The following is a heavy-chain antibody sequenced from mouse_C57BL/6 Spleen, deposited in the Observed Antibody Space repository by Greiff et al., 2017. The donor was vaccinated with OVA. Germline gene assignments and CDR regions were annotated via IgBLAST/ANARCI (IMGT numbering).Heavy chain of an antibody. CDR1: GYTFTSYW. D-gene: IGHD2-2*01. CDR2: IHPNSGST. CDR3: ARGPTMVISYAMDY. J-gene: IGHJ4*01. Sequence: QVQLKQPGAELVKPGASVKLSCKASGYTFTSYWMHWVKQRPGQGLEWIGMIHPNSGSTNYNEKFKSKATLTVDKSSSTAYMQLSSLTSEDSAVYYCARGPTMVISYAMDYWGQGTSVTVSS. V-gene: IGHV1-64*01.